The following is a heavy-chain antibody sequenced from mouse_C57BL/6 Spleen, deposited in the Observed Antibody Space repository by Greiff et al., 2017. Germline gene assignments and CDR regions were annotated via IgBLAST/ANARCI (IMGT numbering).Heavy chain of an antibody. Sequence: VKLKESGPGLVPPSQSLSITCTISGFSLTSYGVHCVPQPPGKGLEWLVVIWSDGSTTYNSALKSRLSISKDNSKSKIFLKMNSRQTDDTAMYYCARHNRDYDYHKFAYWGQGTLVTVSA. V-gene: IGHV2-6-1*01. CDR3: ARHNRDYDYHKFAY. J-gene: IGHJ3*01. CDR1: GFSLTSYG. D-gene: IGHD2-4*01. CDR2: IWSDGST.